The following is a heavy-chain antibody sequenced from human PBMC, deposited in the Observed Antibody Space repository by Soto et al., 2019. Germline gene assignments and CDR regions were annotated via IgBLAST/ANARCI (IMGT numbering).Heavy chain of an antibody. CDR3: ARGGYSSNWYIGY. V-gene: IGHV3-33*01. J-gene: IGHJ4*02. CDR2: IWFDGSNK. D-gene: IGHD6-13*01. Sequence: QVQLVESGGGVVQPGKSLRLACAASGFTFSDYAMHWVRQAPGKGLEWVAVIWFDGSNKFYADSVKGRFTISRDNSKNTQYLTMNRLRADDTAVYFCARGGYSSNWYIGYWGQGTLVTVSS. CDR1: GFTFSDYA.